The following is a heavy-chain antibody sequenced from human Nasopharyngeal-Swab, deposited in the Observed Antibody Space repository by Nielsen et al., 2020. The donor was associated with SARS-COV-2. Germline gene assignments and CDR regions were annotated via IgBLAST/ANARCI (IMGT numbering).Heavy chain of an antibody. V-gene: IGHV3-53*01. D-gene: IGHD3-16*01. CDR2: IYSGGTT. CDR1: GFTFDDYA. CDR3: ARESQGGAMDS. J-gene: IGHJ5*01. Sequence: GESLKISCAASGFTFDDYAMNWVRQAPGKGLEWVSVIYSGGTTYYADSVEGRFTISRDSSKNTLYLQMNSLRAEDTAMYYCARESQGGAMDSWGQGTLVTVSS.